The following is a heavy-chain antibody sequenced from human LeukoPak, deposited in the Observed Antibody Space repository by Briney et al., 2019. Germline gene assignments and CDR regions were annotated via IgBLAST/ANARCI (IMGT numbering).Heavy chain of an antibody. Sequence: GGSLRLSCADSGFTFSSSWMTWVRQAPGKGLEWVANINQDGSVKHYVDSMKGRFTISRDNAKNSLFLQMNSLRAEDTAVYFCASGDVFNYWGQGTLVTVSS. CDR1: GFTFSSSW. J-gene: IGHJ4*02. CDR2: INQDGSVK. V-gene: IGHV3-7*01. D-gene: IGHD4-17*01. CDR3: ASGDVFNY.